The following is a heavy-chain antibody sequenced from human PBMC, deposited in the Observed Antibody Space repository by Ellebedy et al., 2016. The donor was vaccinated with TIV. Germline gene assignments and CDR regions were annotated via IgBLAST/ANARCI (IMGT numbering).Heavy chain of an antibody. CDR2: INPSGST. V-gene: IGHV4-34*01. CDR1: GGSISSYY. Sequence: SETLSLTCTVSGGSISSYYWSWIRQPAGKGLEWIGEINPSGSTNYNPSLKSRVTVSVDTSKNQFSLKLSSVTAADTAVYYCARATCSSTSCYAGGDAFDIWGQGTMVTVSS. D-gene: IGHD2-2*01. CDR3: ARATCSSTSCYAGGDAFDI. J-gene: IGHJ3*02.